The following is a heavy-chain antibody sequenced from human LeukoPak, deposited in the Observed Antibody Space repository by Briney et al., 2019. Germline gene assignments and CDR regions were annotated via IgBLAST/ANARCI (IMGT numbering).Heavy chain of an antibody. CDR2: ISGSGGST. CDR1: GFTFSSYA. Sequence: PGASLRLSCAASGFTFSSYAMSWVRQAPGKGLEWVSAISGSGGSTYYADSVKGRFTISRDNSKNTLYLRMNSLRAEDTAVYYCAKVGLRYFDWLLSLFDYWGQGTLVTVSS. J-gene: IGHJ4*02. CDR3: AKVGLRYFDWLLSLFDY. D-gene: IGHD3-9*01. V-gene: IGHV3-23*01.